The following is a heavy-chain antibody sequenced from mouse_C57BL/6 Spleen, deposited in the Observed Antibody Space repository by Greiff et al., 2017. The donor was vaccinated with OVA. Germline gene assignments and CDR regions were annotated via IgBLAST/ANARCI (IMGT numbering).Heavy chain of an antibody. CDR1: GYTFTSYW. Sequence: QVQLQQPGAELVRPGTSVKLSCKASGYTFTSYWMHWVKQRPGQGLEWIGVIDPSDSYTNYNQKFKGKATLTVDTSSSTAYMQLSSLTSEDSAVYYCARASLTGTDWGQGTTLTDSS. CDR2: IDPSDSYT. D-gene: IGHD4-1*01. CDR3: ARASLTGTD. J-gene: IGHJ2*01. V-gene: IGHV1-59*01.